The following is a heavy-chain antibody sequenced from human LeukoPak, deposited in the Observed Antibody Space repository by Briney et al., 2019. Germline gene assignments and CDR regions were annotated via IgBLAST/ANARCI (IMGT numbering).Heavy chain of an antibody. CDR3: ARRAYYYGSGSASYYYYMDV. Sequence: SETLSLTCTVSGGSISSYYWSWIRQPPGKGLEWIGYIYYSGYTNYNPSLKSRVTISVDTSKNQFSLKMRSVTAADAAIYYCARRAYYYGSGSASYYYYMDVWGKGTTVTVSS. V-gene: IGHV4-59*12. D-gene: IGHD3-10*01. J-gene: IGHJ6*03. CDR1: GGSISSYY. CDR2: IYYSGYT.